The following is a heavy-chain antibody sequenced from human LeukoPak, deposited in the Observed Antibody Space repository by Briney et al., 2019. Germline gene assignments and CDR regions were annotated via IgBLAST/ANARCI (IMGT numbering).Heavy chain of an antibody. J-gene: IGHJ4*02. V-gene: IGHV1-2*02. CDR3: ARGQNYYDSSGYYENDY. Sequence: ASVTVSCTASGYTFTGYYMHWVRQAPGQGLEWMGWINPNSGGTNYAQKFQGRVTMTRDTSISTAYMELSRLRSDDTAVYYCARGQNYYDSSGYYENDYWGQGTLVTVSS. CDR1: GYTFTGYY. CDR2: INPNSGGT. D-gene: IGHD3-22*01.